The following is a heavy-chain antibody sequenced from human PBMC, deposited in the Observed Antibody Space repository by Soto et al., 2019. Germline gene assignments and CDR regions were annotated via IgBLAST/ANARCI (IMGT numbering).Heavy chain of an antibody. J-gene: IGHJ6*02. Sequence: ASVKVSCEASGYTFTSYYMHWVRQAPGQGLEWMGIINPSGGSTSYAQKFQGRVTMTRDTSTSTVYMELSSLRSEDTAVYYCAREGDYDILTGYYIIHYYYGMDVWGQGTTVTGSS. V-gene: IGHV1-46*01. CDR1: GYTFTSYY. D-gene: IGHD3-9*01. CDR3: AREGDYDILTGYYIIHYYYGMDV. CDR2: INPSGGST.